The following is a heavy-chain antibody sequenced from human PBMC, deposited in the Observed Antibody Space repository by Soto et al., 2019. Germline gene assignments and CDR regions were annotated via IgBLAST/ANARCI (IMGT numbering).Heavy chain of an antibody. CDR1: GFTFSSYG. CDR2: IRYDGSNK. V-gene: IGHV3-33*01. CDR3: ASDAPRSVHAFYYCYLDV. J-gene: IGHJ6*03. Sequence: QVQLVESGGGVVQPGRSLRLSCAAPGFTFSSYGMHWVRQAPGKGLEWVAVIRYDGSNKYYADSVKGRFTISRDNSKNTLSLQMNTPRAKDTAMYYCASDAPRSVHAFYYCYLDVWGKGTTVTVSS.